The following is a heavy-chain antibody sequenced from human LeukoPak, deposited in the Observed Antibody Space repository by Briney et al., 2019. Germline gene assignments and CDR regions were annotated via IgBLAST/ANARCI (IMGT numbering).Heavy chain of an antibody. Sequence: PGGSLRLSCAASGFTFSSYYMFWVRQAPGKGLAWFSTIKGDETSTKYADSVRGRFTVSRDNARNTLYLQLNSLRAEDTAIYYCAMGYRSAYSWDSWGQGTLVTVSS. CDR3: AMGYRSAYSWDS. D-gene: IGHD5-18*01. J-gene: IGHJ4*02. CDR2: IKGDETST. V-gene: IGHV3-74*03. CDR1: GFTFSSYY.